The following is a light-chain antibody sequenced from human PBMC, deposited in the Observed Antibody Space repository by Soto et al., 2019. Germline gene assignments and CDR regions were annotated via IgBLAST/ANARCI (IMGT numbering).Light chain of an antibody. Sequence: EIVLTQSPGTLSLSPGERATLSCRASPSVSRDFLVWYQHKGGQPPRLLLYGGSIRASGIPDRFSGSGYGTDFTLTISRLEPEDVAVYYCQQYGFSPTFGQGTKVEIK. CDR3: QQYGFSPT. CDR2: GGS. V-gene: IGKV3-20*01. J-gene: IGKJ1*01. CDR1: PSVSRDF.